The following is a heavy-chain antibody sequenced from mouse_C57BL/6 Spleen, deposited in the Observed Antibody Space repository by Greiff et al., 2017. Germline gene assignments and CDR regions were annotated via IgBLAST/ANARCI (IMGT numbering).Heavy chain of an antibody. CDR3: ARYPSYYAMDY. J-gene: IGHJ4*01. CDR1: GYTFTSYW. Sequence: VKLQQPGAELVKPGASVKLSCKASGYTFTSYWMQWVKQRPGQGLEWIGEIDPSDSYTNYNQKFKGKATLTVDTSSSTAYMQLSSLTSEDSAVYYCARYPSYYAMDYWGQGTSVTVSS. CDR2: IDPSDSYT. V-gene: IGHV1-50*01.